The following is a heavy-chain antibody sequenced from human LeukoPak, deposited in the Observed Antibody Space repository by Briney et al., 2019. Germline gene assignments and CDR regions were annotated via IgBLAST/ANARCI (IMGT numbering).Heavy chain of an antibody. Sequence: GGSLRLSCAASGFTFNNYIMNWVRQAPGKGLEWVSYISSSGSTIYYADSVKGRFTISRDNAKNSLYLQMNSLRAEGTAVYYCAELGITMIGGVWGKGTTVTISS. CDR1: GFTFNNYI. CDR3: AELGITMIGGV. V-gene: IGHV3-48*04. D-gene: IGHD3-10*02. J-gene: IGHJ6*04. CDR2: ISSSGSTI.